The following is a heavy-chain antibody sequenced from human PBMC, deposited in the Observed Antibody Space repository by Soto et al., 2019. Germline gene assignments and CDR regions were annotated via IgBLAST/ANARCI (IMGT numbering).Heavy chain of an antibody. CDR1: GFTFSSYA. CDR2: IRGSGVNT. CDR3: AKEGGSGIPYYFDY. V-gene: IGHV3-23*01. J-gene: IGHJ4*02. D-gene: IGHD6-19*01. Sequence: EVQLLESGGGLVQPGGSLRLSCAASGFTFSSYAMSWVRQAPGKGLEWVSGIRGSGVNTYYADSVKGRFTISRDNSRNTLHLQMNSLRAEDTAVYYCAKEGGSGIPYYFDYWGQGTLVTVSS.